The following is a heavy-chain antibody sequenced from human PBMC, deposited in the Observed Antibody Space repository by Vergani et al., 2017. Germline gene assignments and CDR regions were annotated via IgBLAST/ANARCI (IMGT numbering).Heavy chain of an antibody. Sequence: QVQLVESGGGVVQPGRSLRLSCAASGFTFSSSGMHWVRQAPGKGLEWVAVIWYDGSNKYYADSVKGRFTISRDNSKNTLYLQMNSLRAEDTAVYYCARDSDLSFYFDYWGQGTLVTVSS. D-gene: IGHD1-26*01. CDR1: GFTFSSSG. J-gene: IGHJ4*02. CDR2: IWYDGSNK. V-gene: IGHV3-33*01. CDR3: ARDSDLSFYFDY.